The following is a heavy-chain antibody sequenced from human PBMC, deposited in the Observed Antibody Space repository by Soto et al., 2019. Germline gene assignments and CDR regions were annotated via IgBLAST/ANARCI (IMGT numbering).Heavy chain of an antibody. CDR1: GGSFSGYY. V-gene: IGHV4-34*01. CDR2: INHSGST. CDR3: ARTGYSSGWYKAAFDI. J-gene: IGHJ3*02. D-gene: IGHD6-19*01. Sequence: SETLSLTCAVYGGSFSGYYWSWIRQPPGKGLEWIGEINHSGSTNYNPSLRSRVTISVDTSKNQFSLKMSSVTAADTAVYYCARTGYSSGWYKAAFDIWGQGTMVTVS.